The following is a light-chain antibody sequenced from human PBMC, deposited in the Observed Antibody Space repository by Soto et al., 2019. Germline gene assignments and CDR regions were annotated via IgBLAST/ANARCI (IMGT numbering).Light chain of an antibody. Sequence: QSVLTQPASVSGSPGQSITISCTGTSSDVGICKYVSWYQQHPGKAPNLMIYEVTNRPSGVSNRFSGSKSGNTASLTISGLQAEDEADYYCSSYTSSSTVVFGGGTKLTVL. J-gene: IGLJ2*01. CDR2: EVT. CDR1: SSDVGICKY. V-gene: IGLV2-14*01. CDR3: SSYTSSSTVV.